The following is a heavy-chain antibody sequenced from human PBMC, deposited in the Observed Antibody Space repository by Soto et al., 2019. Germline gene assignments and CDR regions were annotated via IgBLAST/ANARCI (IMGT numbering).Heavy chain of an antibody. J-gene: IGHJ4*02. D-gene: IGHD6-13*01. CDR2: IYYSGST. CDR1: GGSISSSSYY. CDR3: ASRGTPIAAAGTEY. V-gene: IGHV4-39*01. Sequence: SETLSLTCTVSGGSISSSSYYWGWIRQPPGKGLEWIGSIYYSGSTYYNPSLKSRVTISVDTSKNQFSLKLSSVTAADTAVYYCASRGTPIAAAGTEYWGQGTLVTVSS.